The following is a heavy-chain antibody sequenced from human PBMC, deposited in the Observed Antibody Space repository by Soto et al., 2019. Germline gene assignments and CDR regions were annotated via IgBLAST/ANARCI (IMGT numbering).Heavy chain of an antibody. D-gene: IGHD2-15*01. CDR2: IKSKSDGWTT. V-gene: IGHV3-15*01. CDR3: TTDLWRIAVVVGSTGYFNP. Sequence: GGSLRLSCAASGFTFSDALMSWVRQAPGKGLGWVGRIKSKSDGWTTEYAAPVRGRFTISRDDSKNTLYLQMNSLKTEDTAVYYCTTDLWRIAVVVGSTGYFNPWGQGTPVTVSS. CDR1: GFTFSDAL. J-gene: IGHJ5*02.